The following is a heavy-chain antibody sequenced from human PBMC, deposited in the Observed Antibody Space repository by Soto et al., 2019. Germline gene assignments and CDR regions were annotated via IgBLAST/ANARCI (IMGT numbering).Heavy chain of an antibody. CDR1: GFTFSSYA. CDR3: AKDGRKYDFRPYFDY. Sequence: GGSLRLSCAASGFTFSSYAMSWVRQAPGKGLEWVSAISGSGGSTYYADSVKGRFTISRDNSKNTLYLQMNSLRAEDTAVYYCAKDGRKYDFRPYFDYWGQGTLVTVSS. D-gene: IGHD3-3*01. V-gene: IGHV3-23*01. J-gene: IGHJ4*02. CDR2: ISGSGGST.